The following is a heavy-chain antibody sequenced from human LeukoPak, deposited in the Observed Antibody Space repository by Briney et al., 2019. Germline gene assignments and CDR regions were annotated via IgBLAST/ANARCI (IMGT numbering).Heavy chain of an antibody. J-gene: IGHJ4*02. CDR2: IYHSGST. D-gene: IGHD3-10*01. CDR3: ARDYYGSGSYYNGPTFDY. V-gene: IGHV4-30-2*01. CDR1: GGSISSGGYY. Sequence: SETPSLTCTVSGGSISSGGYYWSWIRQPPGKGLEWIGYIYHSGSTYYNPSLKSRVTISVDRSKNQFSLKLSSVTAADTAVYYCARDYYGSGSYYNGPTFDYWGQGTLVTVSS.